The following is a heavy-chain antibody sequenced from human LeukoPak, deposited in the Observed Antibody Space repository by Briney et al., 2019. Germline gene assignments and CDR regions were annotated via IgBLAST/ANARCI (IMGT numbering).Heavy chain of an antibody. Sequence: PGGSLSLSCATSGFTFSSNWISWVRHVPGRGMDWVANIKPDGSAQYYAASVKGRFTVSRDNAKNSLYLRMNSLRVEDTAVYYCARAYNSSWHNWGQGTLVTVSA. D-gene: IGHD6-13*01. CDR3: ARAYNSSWHN. CDR2: IKPDGSAQ. V-gene: IGHV3-7*01. J-gene: IGHJ4*02. CDR1: GFTFSSNW.